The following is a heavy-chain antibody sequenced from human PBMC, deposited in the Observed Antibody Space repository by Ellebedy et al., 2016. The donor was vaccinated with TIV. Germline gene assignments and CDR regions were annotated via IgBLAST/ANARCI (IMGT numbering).Heavy chain of an antibody. J-gene: IGHJ4*02. V-gene: IGHV4-34*01. Sequence: GSLRLSXAVYGGSFSDYHWNWIRQPPGKGLEWIGEINHSGSTNYNPSLKSRLTMSVDTSKNQFSLRLNSVTAADTAVYYCARTYDYGAKESDYWGPGTLVTVSA. CDR2: INHSGST. CDR3: ARTYDYGAKESDY. CDR1: GGSFSDYH. D-gene: IGHD4-23*01.